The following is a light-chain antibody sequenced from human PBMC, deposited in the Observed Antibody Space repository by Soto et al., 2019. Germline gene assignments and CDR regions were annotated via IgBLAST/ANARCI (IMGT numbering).Light chain of an antibody. J-gene: IGKJ1*01. Sequence: EIVMTQSPVTLSVSPGERATLSCRASQSVSSNLAWYQQKPGQAPSLLIYGAFTRATGIPARFSGTGSGTEFTITISSLQSEDFALYYCQQYNDWPLTFGQGTKVDI. CDR3: QQYNDWPLT. CDR2: GAF. CDR1: QSVSSN. V-gene: IGKV3-15*01.